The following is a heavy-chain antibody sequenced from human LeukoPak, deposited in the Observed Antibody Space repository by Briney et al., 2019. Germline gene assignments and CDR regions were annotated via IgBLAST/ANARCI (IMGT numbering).Heavy chain of an antibody. CDR3: AGCLVTMVRGVICSALGY. V-gene: IGHV1-2*02. CDR1: GYSFTDYF. J-gene: IGHJ4*02. D-gene: IGHD3-10*01. Sequence: ASVKVSCKASGYSFTDYFIHWVRQAPGQGLEWMGWINPNSGGTNYAQKFQGRVTMTRDTSISTAYMELSRLRSDDTAVYYCAGCLVTMVRGVICSALGYWGQGTLVTVSS. CDR2: INPNSGGT.